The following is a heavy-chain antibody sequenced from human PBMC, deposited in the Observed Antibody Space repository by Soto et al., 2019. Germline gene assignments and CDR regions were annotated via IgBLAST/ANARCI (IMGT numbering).Heavy chain of an antibody. D-gene: IGHD5-18*01. CDR1: GFKFEDYG. Sequence: EVDLVESGGGWVQPGRSLRLSCIASGFKFEDYGMHWVRQVPGKGLDWVSGISWNGDSIGYADSVKGRFTISRDNAKNSLFLQMNNLRREDTALYYCVKATTRGYTYGYDDQWGQGTLVSVSS. CDR3: VKATTRGYTYGYDDQ. CDR2: ISWNGDSI. J-gene: IGHJ4*02. V-gene: IGHV3-9*01.